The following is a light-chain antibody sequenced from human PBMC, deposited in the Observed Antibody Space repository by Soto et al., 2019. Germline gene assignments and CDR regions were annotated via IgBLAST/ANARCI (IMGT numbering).Light chain of an antibody. V-gene: IGLV2-14*01. CDR3: SSYTSSSTWV. Sequence: QSALTQPASVSGSPGQSITISCTGTSSDVGGYNYVSWYQQHPGKAPKLMISEVSNRPSGVSNRFSGSKSGNTASLTISGLQAEDEDDYYCSSYTSSSTWVFGGGTKLTVL. CDR1: SSDVGGYNY. CDR2: EVS. J-gene: IGLJ3*02.